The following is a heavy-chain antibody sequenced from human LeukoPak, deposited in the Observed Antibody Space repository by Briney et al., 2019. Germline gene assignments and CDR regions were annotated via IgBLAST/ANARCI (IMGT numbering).Heavy chain of an antibody. V-gene: IGHV3-48*01. J-gene: IGHJ4*02. D-gene: IGHD5-18*01. CDR3: ARHLSGVTGYTYGRGIDY. CDR2: ISSTSTTK. CDR1: GFTFSSYG. Sequence: GGSLRLSCAASGFTFSSYGMHWVRQAPGKGLEWVSYISSTSTTKSYADSVKGRFTISRDNAKNSLYLQMTSLRAEDTAVYYCARHLSGVTGYTYGRGIDYWGQGTLVTVSS.